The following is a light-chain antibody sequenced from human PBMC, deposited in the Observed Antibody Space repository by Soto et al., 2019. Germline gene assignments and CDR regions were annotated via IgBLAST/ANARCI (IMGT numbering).Light chain of an antibody. CDR3: NSFRVSHLYV. J-gene: IGLJ1*01. V-gene: IGLV2-14*01. CDR1: ITDVGGYNA. Sequence: QPVLSQPASVSGSPGQTITISCTGTITDVGGYNAVSWYQHHPGKAPKLIIYEVTHRPSGVSDRFSASKSGNTASLTISGLQAEDEADYYCNSFRVSHLYVFGTGTKVTVL. CDR2: EVT.